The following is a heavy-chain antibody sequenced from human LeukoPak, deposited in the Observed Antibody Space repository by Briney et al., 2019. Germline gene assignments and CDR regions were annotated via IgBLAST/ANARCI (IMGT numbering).Heavy chain of an antibody. Sequence: SGGSLRPSCVASGFSFSTYWMHWVRQAPGKGLEWVSRINGDGSSTSYADSVKGRFTISRDNAKNTVYLQMNSLRVEDTAVYYCIRDFGSVGATNAFDIWGQGTMVTVSS. D-gene: IGHD1-26*01. J-gene: IGHJ3*02. V-gene: IGHV3-74*01. CDR2: INGDGSST. CDR1: GFSFSTYW. CDR3: IRDFGSVGATNAFDI.